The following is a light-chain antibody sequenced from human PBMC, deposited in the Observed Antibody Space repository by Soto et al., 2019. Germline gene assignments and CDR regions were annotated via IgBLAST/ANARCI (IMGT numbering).Light chain of an antibody. CDR2: ATS. CDR3: QHYSSSPWT. V-gene: IGKV3-20*01. CDR1: QAVSGSY. J-gene: IGKJ1*01. Sequence: EIVLTQSPGTLSLSPGERATLSCRASQAVSGSYLAWYQQKPGQTPRLLIYATSRRATGIPDRFSGSWSGTDFTLTISRVEPEDFAVYYCQHYSSSPWTFGQGTTVEI.